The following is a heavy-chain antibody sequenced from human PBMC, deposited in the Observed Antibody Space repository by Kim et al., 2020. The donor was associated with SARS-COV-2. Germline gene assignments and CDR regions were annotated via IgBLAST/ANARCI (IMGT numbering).Heavy chain of an antibody. CDR2: IWYDGSNK. Sequence: GGSLRLSCAASGFTFSSYGMHWVRQAPGKGLEWVAVIWYDGSNKYYADSVKGRFTISRDNSKNTLYLQMNSLRAEDTAVYYCARGGVRGSFDPWGPGTLVTVSS. CDR3: ARGGVRGSFDP. D-gene: IGHD3-10*01. V-gene: IGHV3-33*01. CDR1: GFTFSSYG. J-gene: IGHJ5*02.